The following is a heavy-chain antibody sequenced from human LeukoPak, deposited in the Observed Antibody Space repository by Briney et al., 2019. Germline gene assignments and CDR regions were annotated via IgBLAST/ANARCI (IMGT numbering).Heavy chain of an antibody. CDR3: ARERYCTNGVCSNYYYYYMDV. Sequence: GGSLRLSCAASGFTFSSYEMNWVRQAPGKGLEWVSYISSSGSTIYYADSVKGRFTISRDNAKNSLYLQMNSLRAEDTAVYYCARERYCTNGVCSNYYYYYMDVWGKGTTVTVSS. D-gene: IGHD2-8*01. V-gene: IGHV3-48*03. J-gene: IGHJ6*03. CDR2: ISSSGSTI. CDR1: GFTFSSYE.